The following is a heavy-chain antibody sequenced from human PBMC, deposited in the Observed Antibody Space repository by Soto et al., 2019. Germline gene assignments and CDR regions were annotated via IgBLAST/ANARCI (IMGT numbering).Heavy chain of an antibody. D-gene: IGHD6-19*01. Sequence: EEQLVESGGGFFQSGGSLRLSCEVSGFTFKNYWMSLVRQTPGKGLEWVANINQDGGEKVYVDSVKGRFAISRDNGKNSVYLEINSLRVEDTAVYYCARDKRKGQWLADYWGQGTLVIVSS. CDR3: ARDKRKGQWLADY. J-gene: IGHJ4*02. V-gene: IGHV3-7*05. CDR1: GFTFKNYW. CDR2: INQDGGEK.